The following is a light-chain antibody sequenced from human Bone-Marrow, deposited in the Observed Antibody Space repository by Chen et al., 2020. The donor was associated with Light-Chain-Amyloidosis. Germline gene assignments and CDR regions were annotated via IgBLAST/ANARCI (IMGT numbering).Light chain of an antibody. CDR2: EGY. Sequence: QSDLTQPASVSGSPGQSVTISCTGHSIGTFNLFSWYQQSPGNAPKLIIYEGYRRPSEVSDRFSGSTSGSTASLTISGLQTEDEADYHCCSYGGYSTFVFGGGTKLTVL. CDR1: SIGTFNL. CDR3: CSYGGYSTFV. J-gene: IGLJ2*01. V-gene: IGLV2-23*03.